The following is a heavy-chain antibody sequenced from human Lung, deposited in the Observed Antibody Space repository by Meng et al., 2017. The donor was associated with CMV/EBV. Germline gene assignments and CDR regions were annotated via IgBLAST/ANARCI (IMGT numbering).Heavy chain of an antibody. D-gene: IGHD3-16*01. CDR1: GFTLSDSP. Sequence: GGSXRLXCAASGFTLSDSPMHWVRQAPGKGLKWVAVISYDGSEKFYADSVKGRFTLSRDNSKNTLFLQMTNLTTEDTAAYYCARHPPRRFSDMDVWGQGTTVTVSS. J-gene: IGHJ6*02. CDR2: ISYDGSEK. CDR3: ARHPPRRFSDMDV. V-gene: IGHV3-30-3*01.